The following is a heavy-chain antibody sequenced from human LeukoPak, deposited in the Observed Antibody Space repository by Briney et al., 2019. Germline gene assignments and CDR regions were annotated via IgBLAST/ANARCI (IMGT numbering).Heavy chain of an antibody. Sequence: PGGSLRLSCTTSGFTFGDYVMTWVCQAPGKGLEWVGFIRSQSYGGTTQYAASLKGRIVITRDDSKNTAYLQMNSLKSEDTATYFCTRGRLGLAGYYFDYWGQGTLVTVSS. CDR3: TRGRLGLAGYYFDY. D-gene: IGHD3/OR15-3a*01. J-gene: IGHJ4*02. CDR1: GFTFGDYV. V-gene: IGHV3-49*04. CDR2: IRSQSYGGTT.